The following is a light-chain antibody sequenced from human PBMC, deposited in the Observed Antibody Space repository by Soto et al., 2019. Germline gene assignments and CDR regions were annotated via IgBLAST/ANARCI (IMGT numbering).Light chain of an antibody. CDR3: AAWGLSLNGWL. CDR2: SNN. V-gene: IGLV1-44*01. J-gene: IGLJ3*02. Sequence: QSVLTQPPSASGTPGQRVTISCSGSSSNIGSNTVNWYQQLPGTAPKLLIYSNNQRPSGVPDRFSGSKSGTSASLAISGLQSEDEAAHYRAAWGLSLNGWLFGGGTK. CDR1: SSNIGSNT.